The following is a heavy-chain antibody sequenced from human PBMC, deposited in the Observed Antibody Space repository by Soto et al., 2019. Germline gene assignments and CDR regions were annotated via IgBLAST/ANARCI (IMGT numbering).Heavy chain of an antibody. CDR1: GYSFTSYW. J-gene: IGHJ6*02. Sequence: GETLKIPCKGSGYSFTSYWIRWVRQIPWKGMEWMGRIDPSDSYTNYSPSFQGHVTISADKSISTAYLQWSSLKASDTAMYYCARQNTVVVPAVIYPDGDYYYYGMDFWGQCTTVTVSS. CDR3: ARQNTVVVPAVIYPDGDYYYYGMDF. CDR2: IDPSDSYT. D-gene: IGHD2-2*01. V-gene: IGHV5-10-1*01.